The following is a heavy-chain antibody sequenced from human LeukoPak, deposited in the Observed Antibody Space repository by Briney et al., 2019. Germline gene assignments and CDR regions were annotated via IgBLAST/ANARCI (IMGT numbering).Heavy chain of an antibody. D-gene: IGHD3-22*01. CDR2: ISGSGGGT. J-gene: IGHJ5*02. CDR3: AKDYFESSGYSGLNWFDP. Sequence: GALRLSCAASGFTFSTYAMSWVRQAPGKGLEWVSVISGSGGGTYYADSVKGRFTISRDNSKNTLYLQMNSLRAEDTAIYYCAKDYFESSGYSGLNWFDPWGQGTLVTVSS. V-gene: IGHV3-23*01. CDR1: GFTFSTYA.